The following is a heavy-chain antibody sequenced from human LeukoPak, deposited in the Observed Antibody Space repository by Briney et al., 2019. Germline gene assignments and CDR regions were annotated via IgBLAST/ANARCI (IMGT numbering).Heavy chain of an antibody. CDR1: GGSISSGDYS. Sequence: SQTLSLTCTVSGGSISSGDYSWSWIRQPPGKGLEWIGYIYYSGSTYYNPSLKSRVTISVDTSKNQFSLKLSSVTAADTAVYYCAREGYYDSSGYFQRHDAFDIWGQGTMVTVSS. CDR3: AREGYYDSSGYFQRHDAFDI. D-gene: IGHD3-22*01. V-gene: IGHV4-30-4*01. CDR2: IYYSGST. J-gene: IGHJ3*02.